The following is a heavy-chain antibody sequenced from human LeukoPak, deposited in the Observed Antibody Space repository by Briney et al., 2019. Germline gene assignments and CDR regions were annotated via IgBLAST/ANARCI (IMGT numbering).Heavy chain of an antibody. Sequence: GGALRLSCAASRFTFSSYEMNWVRQAPGKGREWVSYISSSGSTLYYADSVKGRFTISRNNAKNSLYLQMNRVRAEDTAVYYCARTWGMTQDRFDAWGQGTLVTVSS. CDR1: RFTFSSYE. CDR2: ISSSGSTL. J-gene: IGHJ5*02. V-gene: IGHV3-48*03. CDR3: ARTWGMTQDRFDA. D-gene: IGHD7-27*01.